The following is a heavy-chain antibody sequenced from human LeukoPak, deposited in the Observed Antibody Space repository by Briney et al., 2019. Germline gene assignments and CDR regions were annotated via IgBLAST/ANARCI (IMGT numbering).Heavy chain of an antibody. Sequence: SETLSLTCAVYGGSFSGYYGSWIRQPPGKGLEWIGEINHSGSTNYNPSLKSRVTISVDTSKNQFSLQLSSVTAADTAVYYCARRGEVRGVRFWGQGTLITVSS. CDR1: GGSFSGYY. D-gene: IGHD3-10*01. CDR3: ARRGEVRGVRF. CDR2: INHSGST. V-gene: IGHV4-34*01. J-gene: IGHJ4*02.